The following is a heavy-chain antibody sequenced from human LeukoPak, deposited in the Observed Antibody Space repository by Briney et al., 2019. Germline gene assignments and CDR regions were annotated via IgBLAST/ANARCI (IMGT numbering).Heavy chain of an antibody. Sequence: GGSLRLSCAASGFTFSSYWMHWVRQAPGKGLVWVSRINTDGSSTSYADSVKGRFTISRDNAKNTLYLQMNSLRAEDTAVYYCAREGAGYYDFWSGLDGWGQGTLVTVSS. CDR3: AREGAGYYDFWSGLDG. J-gene: IGHJ4*02. D-gene: IGHD3-3*01. V-gene: IGHV3-74*01. CDR2: INTDGSST. CDR1: GFTFSSYW.